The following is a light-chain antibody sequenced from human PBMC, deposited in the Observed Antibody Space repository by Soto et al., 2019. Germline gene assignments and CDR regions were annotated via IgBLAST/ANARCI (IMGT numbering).Light chain of an antibody. CDR1: SSDVGGYNY. J-gene: IGLJ1*01. CDR2: DVS. V-gene: IGLV2-11*01. Sequence: QSSLTHPRSGSGSPGQSVTISCTGTSSDVGGYNYVSWYQQHPGKAPKLMIYDVSKRPSGFPDRFSGSKSCNTASLTLSGLQAEDEADYYCCSYAGSYTFVFGTGTKVTV. CDR3: CSYAGSYTFV.